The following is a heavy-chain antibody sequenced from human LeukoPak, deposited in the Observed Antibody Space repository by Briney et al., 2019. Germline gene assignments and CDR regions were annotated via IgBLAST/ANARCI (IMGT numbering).Heavy chain of an antibody. CDR1: GYTFTSYG. CDR3: ATGYRSSSGGVFDI. J-gene: IGHJ3*02. CDR2: ISAYNGNT. V-gene: IGHV1-18*01. D-gene: IGHD6-13*01. Sequence: ASVKVSCKASGYTFTSYGISWVRQAPGQGLEWMGWISAYNGNTNYAQKLQGRVTMTTDTSTSPAYMGLRSLRSDETAVYYCATGYRSSSGGVFDIWGQGQWSPSLQ.